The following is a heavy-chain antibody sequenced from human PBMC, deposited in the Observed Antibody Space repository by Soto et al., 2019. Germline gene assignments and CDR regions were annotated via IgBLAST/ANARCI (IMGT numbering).Heavy chain of an antibody. Sequence: GASVKVSCKASGDTFTTYDINWVRQATGHGLEWMGWINPNSGNIGYAKRFKGRVTMTRDTAIRTAYMEVSSLRSDDTAVYYCARGRASGSYYLLDYWGQGALVTVSS. CDR3: ARGRASGSYYLLDY. CDR2: INPNSGNI. D-gene: IGHD3-10*01. CDR1: GDTFTTYD. V-gene: IGHV1-8*01. J-gene: IGHJ4*02.